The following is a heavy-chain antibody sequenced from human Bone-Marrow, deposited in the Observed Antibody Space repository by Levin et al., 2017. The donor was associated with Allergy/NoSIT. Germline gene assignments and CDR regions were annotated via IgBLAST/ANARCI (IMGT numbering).Heavy chain of an antibody. CDR3: ASFFARVAYYYGMDV. Sequence: GGSLRLSCAASGFTFSSYWMSWVRQAPGKGLEWVANIKQDGSEKYYVDSVKGRFTISRDNAKNSLYLQMNSLRAEDTAVYYCASFFARVAYYYGMDVWGQGTTVTVSS. D-gene: IGHD3-3*01. CDR2: IKQDGSEK. J-gene: IGHJ6*02. V-gene: IGHV3-7*01. CDR1: GFTFSSYW.